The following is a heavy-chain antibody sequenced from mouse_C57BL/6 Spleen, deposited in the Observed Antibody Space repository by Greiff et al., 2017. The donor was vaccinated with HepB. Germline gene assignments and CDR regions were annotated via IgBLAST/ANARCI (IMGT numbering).Heavy chain of an antibody. D-gene: IGHD2-12*01. Sequence: QVQLQQSGPGLVQPSQSLYITCTVSGFSLTSYGVHWVRQSPGKGLEWLGVIWSGGSTDYNAAFISRLSISKDNSKSQVFFKVNSLQADDTAIYYCASAYYSPYYYAMDYWGQGTSVTVSS. V-gene: IGHV2-2*01. CDR1: GFSLTSYG. J-gene: IGHJ4*01. CDR3: ASAYYSPYYYAMDY. CDR2: IWSGGST.